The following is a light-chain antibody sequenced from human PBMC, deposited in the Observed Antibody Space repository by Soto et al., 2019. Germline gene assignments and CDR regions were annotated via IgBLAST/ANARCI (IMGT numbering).Light chain of an antibody. J-gene: IGKJ5*01. CDR2: SAS. CDR1: HIVLPSSTRQSA. V-gene: IGKV4-1*01. Sequence: DRVMTSLPDSLSVPLGERATISCKSMHIVLPSSTRQSALAWYQLRPGQPPKLLMSSASTRESGVPDRFSGSGSGTDFTLTISSLQPEDVAVYSCQQFYVTPMTFGQGARLEIK. CDR3: QQFYVTPMT.